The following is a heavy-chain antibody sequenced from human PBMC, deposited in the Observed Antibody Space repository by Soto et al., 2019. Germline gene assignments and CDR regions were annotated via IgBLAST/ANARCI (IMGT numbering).Heavy chain of an antibody. D-gene: IGHD2-2*02. Sequence: GGSLRLSCAASGFTFSSYGMHWVRQAPGKGLEWVAVISYDGSNKYYADSVKGRFAISRDNSKNTLYLQMNSLRAEDTAVYYCGKAGGRFSSTSFYTGTYYYYYGIDAWGQGTTVTVYS. J-gene: IGHJ6*02. V-gene: IGHV3-30*18. CDR2: ISYDGSNK. CDR1: GFTFSSYG. CDR3: GKAGGRFSSTSFYTGTYYYYYGIDA.